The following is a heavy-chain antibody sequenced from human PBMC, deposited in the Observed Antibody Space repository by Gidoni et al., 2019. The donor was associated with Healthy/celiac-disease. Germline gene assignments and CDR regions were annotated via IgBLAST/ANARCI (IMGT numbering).Heavy chain of an antibody. D-gene: IGHD3-10*01. CDR2: INHSGST. V-gene: IGHV4-34*01. CDR3: ARGGLLWFGELSS. Sequence: WIGEINHSGSTNYNPSLKSRVTISVDTSKNQFSLKLSSVTAADTAVYYCARGGLLWFGELSSWGQGTLVTVSS. J-gene: IGHJ5*02.